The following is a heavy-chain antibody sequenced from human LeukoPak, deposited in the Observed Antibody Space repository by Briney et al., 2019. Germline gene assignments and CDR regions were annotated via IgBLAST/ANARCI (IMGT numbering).Heavy chain of an antibody. J-gene: IGHJ4*02. V-gene: IGHV1-8*01. D-gene: IGHD3-9*01. CDR3: ARVTGSFDY. CDR1: GYTFPSDD. Sequence: ASVKVSCKPSGYTFPSDDVNWVQQATGQGLEWMGWMNPKSGNTGYAQKFQGRVTMTSDTSRSTAYMELGSPRPEETGVYHCARVTGSFDYWGQGTLVTVSS. CDR2: MNPKSGNT.